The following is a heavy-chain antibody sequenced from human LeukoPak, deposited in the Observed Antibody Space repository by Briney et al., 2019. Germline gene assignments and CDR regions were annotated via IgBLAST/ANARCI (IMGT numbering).Heavy chain of an antibody. CDR3: ARNEDIVVVVAGPFDY. D-gene: IGHD2-15*01. CDR2: ISAYNGNT. V-gene: IGHV1-18*01. Sequence: EASVKVSCKASGYTFTSYGISWVRQAPGQGLEWMGWISAYNGNTNYAQKLQGRVTMTTDTSTSTAYMELRSLRSDDTAVYYCARNEDIVVVVAGPFDYWGQGTLVTVSS. J-gene: IGHJ4*02. CDR1: GYTFTSYG.